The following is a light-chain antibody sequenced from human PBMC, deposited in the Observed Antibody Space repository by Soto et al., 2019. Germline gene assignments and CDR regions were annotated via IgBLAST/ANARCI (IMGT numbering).Light chain of an antibody. CDR1: QTVSSY. CDR3: QQRSNWLIT. V-gene: IGKV3-11*01. Sequence: EIVLTQSPATLSLSPGERATLSCRASQTVSSYLLWYQQKPGQAPRLLIYDASNRAAGTPARFSGSGSGTDFTLTISRLEPEDFAVYYCQQRSNWLITFGQGTRLEIK. CDR2: DAS. J-gene: IGKJ5*01.